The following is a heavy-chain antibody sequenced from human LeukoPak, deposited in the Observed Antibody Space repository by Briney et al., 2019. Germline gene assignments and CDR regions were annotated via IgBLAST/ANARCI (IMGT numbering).Heavy chain of an antibody. CDR1: GYTFTGYY. V-gene: IGHV1-2*02. Sequence: ASVKVSCKASGYTFTGYYMHWVRQAPGQGLEWMGWINPNSGGTNYAQKFQGRVTVTRDTSISTAYMELSRLRSDDTAVYYCARGDDFWSGYVDYWGQGTLVTVSS. J-gene: IGHJ4*02. D-gene: IGHD3-3*01. CDR2: INPNSGGT. CDR3: ARGDDFWSGYVDY.